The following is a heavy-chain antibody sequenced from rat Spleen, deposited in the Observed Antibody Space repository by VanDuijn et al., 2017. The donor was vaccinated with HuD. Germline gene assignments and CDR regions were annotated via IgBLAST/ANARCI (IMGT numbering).Heavy chain of an antibody. Sequence: EVQLAETGGGLVQPGRSLKLSCVASGFTFSRYWMYWVRQAPGKGLAWVSSISPDGGSTYYPDSMKGRFTISRDNAKSTLYLQMVSLRSEETATYYCARRGFDYYSSYIGWFAYWGQGTLVTVSS. CDR1: GFTFSRYW. CDR2: ISPDGGST. D-gene: IGHD1-2*01. V-gene: IGHV5-58*01. CDR3: ARRGFDYYSSYIGWFAY. J-gene: IGHJ3*01.